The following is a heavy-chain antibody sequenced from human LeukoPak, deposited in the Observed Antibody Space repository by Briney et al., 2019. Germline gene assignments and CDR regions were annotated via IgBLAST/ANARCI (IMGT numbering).Heavy chain of an antibody. Sequence: SETLSLTCAVSGGSVTSYYWSWVRQVPGKGLEWIGYVYYSGTTNYNPSLKGRVTISVDTSKNQFSLKLSSVTAADTAVYYCARLSGRYYMDVWGKGTTVTISS. CDR3: ARLSGRYYMDV. CDR2: VYYSGTT. D-gene: IGHD2-15*01. J-gene: IGHJ6*03. CDR1: GGSVTSYY. V-gene: IGHV4-59*02.